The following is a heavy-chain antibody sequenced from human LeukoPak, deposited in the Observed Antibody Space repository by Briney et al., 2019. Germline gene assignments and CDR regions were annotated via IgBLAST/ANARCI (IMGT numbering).Heavy chain of an antibody. CDR2: INHSGST. D-gene: IGHD6-19*01. V-gene: IGHV4-34*01. J-gene: IGHJ4*02. Sequence: SETLSLTCAVYGGSFSGYYWSWIRQPPGKGLEWIGEINHSGSTNYNPSLKSRVTISVDTSKSQFSLKLSSVTAADTAVYYCARVVSSGWYPFDYWGQGTLVTVSS. CDR1: GGSFSGYY. CDR3: ARVVSSGWYPFDY.